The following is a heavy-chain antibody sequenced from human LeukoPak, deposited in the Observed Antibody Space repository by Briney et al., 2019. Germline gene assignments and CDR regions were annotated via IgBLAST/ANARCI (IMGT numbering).Heavy chain of an antibody. Sequence: PSETLSLTCTVSGGSISSYYWSWIRQPAGKGLEWIGRIYPSGTTNYNPSLKSRVTISLDTSKNQFSLKLSSVTAADTAVYYCARYFDYWGQGILVTVSS. CDR3: ARYFDY. J-gene: IGHJ4*02. CDR1: GGSISSYY. CDR2: IYPSGTT. V-gene: IGHV4-4*07.